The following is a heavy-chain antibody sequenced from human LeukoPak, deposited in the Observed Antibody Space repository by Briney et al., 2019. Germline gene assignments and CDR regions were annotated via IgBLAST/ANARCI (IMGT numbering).Heavy chain of an antibody. CDR3: ATNIAADLDS. V-gene: IGHV3-7*05. D-gene: IGHD6-6*01. CDR2: IDEDGSEK. CDR1: GFTFSKYW. J-gene: IGHJ4*02. Sequence: GGSLRLSCAASGFTFSKYWLTWVRQVPGKGLQWVANIDEDGSEKHYVDSVKGRFTISRDNAKNSLYLQMNSLRAEDTAVYYCATNIAADLDSWGQGTLVTVSS.